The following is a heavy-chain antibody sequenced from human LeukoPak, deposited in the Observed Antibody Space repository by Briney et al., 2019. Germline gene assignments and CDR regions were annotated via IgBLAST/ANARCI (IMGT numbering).Heavy chain of an antibody. Sequence: TGGSLRLSCAASGFTVSSNYMSWVRQAPGKGLEWVSVIYSGGSTYYADSVKGRFTISRHNSKNTLYLQMNSLRAEDTALYYCARRHHYGFLDSWGQGTLVTVSS. CDR1: GFTVSSNY. CDR2: IYSGGST. D-gene: IGHD4-17*01. V-gene: IGHV3-53*01. CDR3: ARRHHYGFLDS. J-gene: IGHJ4*02.